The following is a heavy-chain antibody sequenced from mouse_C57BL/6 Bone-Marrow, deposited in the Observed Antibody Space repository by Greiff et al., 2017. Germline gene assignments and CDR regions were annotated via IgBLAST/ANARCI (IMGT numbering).Heavy chain of an antibody. CDR2: ISSGGSYT. CDR3: ARNDYYSNYDAMDY. V-gene: IGHV5-6*01. D-gene: IGHD2-5*01. CDR1: GFTFSSYG. Sequence: EVQLVESGGDLVKPGGSLKLSCAASGFTFSSYGMSWVRQTPDKRLEWVATISSGGSYTYYPDSVKGRFTISRDNAKNTLYLQMSSLKSEDTAMYYCARNDYYSNYDAMDYWGQGTSVTVSS. J-gene: IGHJ4*01.